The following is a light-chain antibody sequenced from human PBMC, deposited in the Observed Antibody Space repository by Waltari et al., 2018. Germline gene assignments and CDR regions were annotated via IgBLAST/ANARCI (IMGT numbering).Light chain of an antibody. Sequence: EIVMTQSPVTLSASPGESATLSCRASQSVGSVFGWYQQKPGQPPSLLIYGVSTRASGVPGRFSGSGSGADFTLTISSLQSEDFAIYYCLQYHIWPRTFGQGTKLEIK. J-gene: IGKJ2*01. CDR1: QSVGSV. CDR2: GVS. V-gene: IGKV3-15*01. CDR3: LQYHIWPRT.